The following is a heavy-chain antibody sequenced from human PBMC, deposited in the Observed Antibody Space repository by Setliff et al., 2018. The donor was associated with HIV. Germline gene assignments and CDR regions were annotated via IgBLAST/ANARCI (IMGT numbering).Heavy chain of an antibody. D-gene: IGHD4-17*01. CDR2: ISPNNAGT. J-gene: IGHJ4*02. CDR1: GDTFTTYD. Sequence: ASVKVSCKASGDTFTTYDINWVRQATGQGLEWMGWISPNNAGTRSPRTFRGRVTLTSDTSINTAYMELSRLRSDDTAVYYCARRMSPEVTTLDNWGQGTLVTVSS. V-gene: IGHV1-2*02. CDR3: ARRMSPEVTTLDN.